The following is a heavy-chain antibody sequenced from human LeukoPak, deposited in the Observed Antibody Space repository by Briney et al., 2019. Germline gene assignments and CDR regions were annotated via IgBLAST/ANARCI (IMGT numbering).Heavy chain of an antibody. Sequence: SETLSLTCTVSGYSISSGYYWGWIRQPPGKGLEWIGSIYHSGSTYYNPSLKSRVTISVDTSKNQFSLKLSSVTAADTAVYYCARTGIVGAIPFDYWGQGTLVTVSS. CDR1: GYSISSGYY. CDR3: ARTGIVGAIPFDY. CDR2: IYHSGST. J-gene: IGHJ4*02. V-gene: IGHV4-38-2*02. D-gene: IGHD1-26*01.